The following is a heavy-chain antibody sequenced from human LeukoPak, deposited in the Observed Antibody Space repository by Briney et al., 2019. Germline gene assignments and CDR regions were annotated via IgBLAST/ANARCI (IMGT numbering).Heavy chain of an antibody. CDR1: GFTFNRSW. Sequence: GSLRLSCAASGFTFNRSWMNWVRQAPGKGLEWVANMDPSGSQKRYVDSVEGRFTISKDNPGASLYLDMHSLRAEDTAIYYCAIWASGNYWGQGTLVTVSS. V-gene: IGHV3-7*01. CDR2: MDPSGSQK. D-gene: IGHD3-10*01. CDR3: AIWASGNY. J-gene: IGHJ4*02.